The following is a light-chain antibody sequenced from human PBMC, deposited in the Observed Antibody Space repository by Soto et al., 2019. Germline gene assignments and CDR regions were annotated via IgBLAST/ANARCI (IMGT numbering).Light chain of an antibody. CDR2: DVT. CDR3: SSYTSTTLVV. Sequence: QSALTQPASVSGSPGQSITISCTGTSRDIGAYNFVSWYQQRPDKAPKLLIYDVTNRPSGVSSRFSGSKSGNTASLIISGLQAEDEADYYCSSYTSTTLVVFGGGTKLTVL. CDR1: SRDIGAYNF. J-gene: IGLJ2*01. V-gene: IGLV2-14*03.